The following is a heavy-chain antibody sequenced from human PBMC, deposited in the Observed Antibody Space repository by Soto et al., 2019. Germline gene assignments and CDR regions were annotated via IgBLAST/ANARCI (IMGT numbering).Heavy chain of an antibody. CDR2: IYHSGST. Sequence: SETLSLTCAVSSGSISSSNWWSWVRQPPGKGLEWIGEIYHSGSTNYNPSLKSRVTISVDKSKNQFSLKLSSVTAADTAVYYCARDPGIAVAGTREIYFDYWGQGTLVTVSS. CDR1: SGSISSSNW. V-gene: IGHV4-4*02. D-gene: IGHD6-19*01. CDR3: ARDPGIAVAGTREIYFDY. J-gene: IGHJ4*02.